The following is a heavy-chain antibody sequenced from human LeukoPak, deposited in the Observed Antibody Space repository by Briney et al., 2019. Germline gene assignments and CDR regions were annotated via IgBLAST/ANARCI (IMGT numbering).Heavy chain of an antibody. CDR1: GYTFTSYG. D-gene: IGHD3-10*01. CDR2: ISAYNGNT. Sequence: APLKVSCKASGYTFTSYGISWVRQAPGQGLEWMGWISAYNGNTNYAQKLQGRVTMTTDTSTSTAYMELRSLRSDDTAVYYCARDRGYYGSGSHPSWFDPWGQGTLVTVSS. CDR3: ARDRGYYGSGSHPSWFDP. J-gene: IGHJ5*02. V-gene: IGHV1-18*04.